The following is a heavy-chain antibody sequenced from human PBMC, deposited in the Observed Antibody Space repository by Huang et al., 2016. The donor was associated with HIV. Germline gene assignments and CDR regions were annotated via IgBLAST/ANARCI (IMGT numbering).Heavy chain of an antibody. D-gene: IGHD3-22*01. CDR3: ARYDSGGFYNDY. CDR1: GFNLRDYS. J-gene: IGHJ4*02. Sequence: EVQLVESGGGLVKPGEWLRLSCAASGFNLRDYSMNWVRQSPGKGLGWVSSSSRRSNAIHSLDSVKGRLTTSRDNARNSLYLHLPTRRVEDSAVYYCARYDSGGFYNDYWGQGTLVTVSS. V-gene: IGHV3-21*01. CDR2: SSRRSNAI.